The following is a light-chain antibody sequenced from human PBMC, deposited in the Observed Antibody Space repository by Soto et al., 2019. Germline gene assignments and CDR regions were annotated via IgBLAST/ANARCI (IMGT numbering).Light chain of an antibody. V-gene: IGLV2-14*01. Sequence: QSVLTQPASVSGSPGQSITISCTGTSSDIGGYNYVSWYQQHPGKAPKLMIYDVNIRPSGLSNRFSGSKSGNTASLTISGLQAEDESDYYRSSYTNSGTVVFGGGTKLTVL. J-gene: IGLJ2*01. CDR3: SSYTNSGTVV. CDR1: SSDIGGYNY. CDR2: DVN.